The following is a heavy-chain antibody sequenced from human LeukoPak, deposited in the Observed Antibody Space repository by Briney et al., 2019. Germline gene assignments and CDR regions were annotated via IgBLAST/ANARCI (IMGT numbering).Heavy chain of an antibody. CDR2: IYTSGST. Sequence: SSETLSLTCTVSGGSISSYYWSWIRQPAGKGLEWIGRIYTSGSTNYNPSLKSQVTMSVDTSKNQFSLKLSSVTAADTAVYYCARDRSPYYDFWSGYKEGNWFDPWGQGTLVTVSS. CDR3: ARDRSPYYDFWSGYKEGNWFDP. J-gene: IGHJ5*02. D-gene: IGHD3-3*01. V-gene: IGHV4-4*07. CDR1: GGSISSYY.